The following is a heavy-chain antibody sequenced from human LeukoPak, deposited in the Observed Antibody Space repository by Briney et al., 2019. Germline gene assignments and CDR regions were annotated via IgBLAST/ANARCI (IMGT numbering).Heavy chain of an antibody. Sequence: SETLSLTCTVSGGSISSHHWSWIRQPPGKGLEWIGYIYDSGNTHYNPSLKSRVTISVDTSKNQFSLKLSSVTAADTAVYYCARDSGYGMDVWGQGTTVTVS. D-gene: IGHD6-19*01. J-gene: IGHJ6*02. CDR3: ARDSGYGMDV. CDR2: IYDSGNT. V-gene: IGHV4-59*11. CDR1: GGSISSHH.